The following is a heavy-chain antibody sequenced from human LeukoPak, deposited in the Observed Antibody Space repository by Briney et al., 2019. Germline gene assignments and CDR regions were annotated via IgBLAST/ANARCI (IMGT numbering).Heavy chain of an antibody. V-gene: IGHV4-59*11. D-gene: IGHD1-26*01. CDR1: GGSISSHY. CDR3: ARLFSGSLDY. CDR2: IYSSGNT. Sequence: SETLSLTCTVSGGSISSHYWSWTRQPPGKGLEWIGYIYSSGNTNYNPSLKSRVTISVDTSKNQFSLKLSSVTAADTAVYYCARLFSGSLDYWGQGTLVTVSS. J-gene: IGHJ4*02.